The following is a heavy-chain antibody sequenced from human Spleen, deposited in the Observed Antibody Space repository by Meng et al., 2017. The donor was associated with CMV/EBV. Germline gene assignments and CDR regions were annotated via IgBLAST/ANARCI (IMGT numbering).Heavy chain of an antibody. Sequence: GLPWSRYAMGGVGRAPGKGVEWVSAISGSGGSTYYADSVKGRFTISRNNSKNTLYLKMNSLRAEDTAVYYCAKSWHYDSSGYYYFDYWGQGTLVTVSS. V-gene: IGHV3-23*01. CDR1: GLPWSRYA. J-gene: IGHJ4*02. D-gene: IGHD3-22*01. CDR2: ISGSGGST. CDR3: AKSWHYDSSGYYYFDY.